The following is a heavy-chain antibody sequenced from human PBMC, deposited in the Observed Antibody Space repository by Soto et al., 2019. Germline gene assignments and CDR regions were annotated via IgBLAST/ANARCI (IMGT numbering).Heavy chain of an antibody. Sequence: SGPTLVNPTQTLTLTCTFSGFSLTTRRVGVGWIRQPPGKALEWLALIYLDNDIRYSPPLQNRITVTKGASNNQVVLIMIIMVPVDSATYYCAHRLFEISGYWHFDYWGQ. V-gene: IGHV2-5*02. CDR3: AHRLFEISGYWHFDY. J-gene: IGHJ4*02. D-gene: IGHD3-22*01. CDR2: IYLDNDI. CDR1: GFSLTTRRVG.